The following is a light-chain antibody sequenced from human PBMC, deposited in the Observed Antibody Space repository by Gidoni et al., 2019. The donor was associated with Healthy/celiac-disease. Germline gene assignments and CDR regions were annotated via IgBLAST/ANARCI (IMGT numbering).Light chain of an antibody. V-gene: IGLV3-1*01. CDR3: HAWDSNAEF. Sequence: SYELTQPPSVSVSPGQTASITCSGERLGNKYTYWYQQKSGPSPVLVIYQDNKRPSGIPERFSSANSGNTATLTIRGTQALDEADYYCHAWDSNAEFFGTGTKVTVL. CDR2: QDN. CDR1: RLGNKY. J-gene: IGLJ1*01.